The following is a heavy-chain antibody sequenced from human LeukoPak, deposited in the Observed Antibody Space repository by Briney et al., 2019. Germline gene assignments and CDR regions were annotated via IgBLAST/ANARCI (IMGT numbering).Heavy chain of an antibody. Sequence: PGGSLRLSCAASGFTFSGYWMSWVRQTPEKGLEWVANIKQDGSEKYYVDSVKGRFTISRDNAKNSLYLQMNSLRAEDTAVYYCARVLREGYYYDSSGYYPLDYWGQGTLVTVSS. V-gene: IGHV3-7*03. CDR3: ARVLREGYYYDSSGYYPLDY. D-gene: IGHD3-22*01. CDR2: IKQDGSEK. CDR1: GFTFSGYW. J-gene: IGHJ4*02.